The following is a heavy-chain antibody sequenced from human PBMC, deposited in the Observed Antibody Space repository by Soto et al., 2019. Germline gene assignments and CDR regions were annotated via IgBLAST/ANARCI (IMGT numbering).Heavy chain of an antibody. Sequence: QVQLVQSGAEVKEPGSSVKVSCKASGGGNLRDYRTTWVRRAPGQGLEWMGGIIPKLGSANYAQNFQGRVTVSADESTNTVYMELWSLRSDDTAVYYCARAGDGYNFGAVNWGQGTPVTVSS. CDR1: GGGNLRDYR. V-gene: IGHV1-69*01. CDR2: IIPKLGSA. D-gene: IGHD2-21*01. J-gene: IGHJ4*02. CDR3: ARAGDGYNFGAVN.